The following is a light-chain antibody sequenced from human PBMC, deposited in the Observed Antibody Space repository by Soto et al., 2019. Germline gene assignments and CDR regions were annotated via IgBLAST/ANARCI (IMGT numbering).Light chain of an antibody. J-gene: IGLJ1*01. CDR3: SSYTSSNVYV. V-gene: IGLV2-14*03. CDR2: DVS. CDR1: SSDVGRYNY. Sequence: QSVLTQPASVSGSPGQSITISCTGTSSDVGRYNYVAWYQQHPGKAPKLIIYDVSNRPSGVSNRFSGSKSGNTASLTISGLQAEDEAGYYCSSYTSSNVYVFGTVTKLTVL.